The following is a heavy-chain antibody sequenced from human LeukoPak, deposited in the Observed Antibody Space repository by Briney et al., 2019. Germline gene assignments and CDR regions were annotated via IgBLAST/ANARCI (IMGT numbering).Heavy chain of an antibody. J-gene: IGHJ3*02. CDR1: GFSVSSNY. CDR3: ARQREGYNSDPFDI. Sequence: HPGGSLRLSCADSGFSVSSNYMSWLRQAPGKGLEWVSVIYTGDRTDYADPVKGRFTVSRDNSKNTMYLQMNSLKTEDTALYYCARQREGYNSDPFDIWGQGTMVTVFS. D-gene: IGHD5-24*01. CDR2: IYTGDRT. V-gene: IGHV3-66*02.